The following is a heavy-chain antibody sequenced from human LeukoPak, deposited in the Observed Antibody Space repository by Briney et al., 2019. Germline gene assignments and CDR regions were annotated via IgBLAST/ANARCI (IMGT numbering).Heavy chain of an antibody. D-gene: IGHD3-10*01. Sequence: SETLSLTCTVSGGSISSSSYYWGWIRQPPGKGLEWIGSIYYSGSTYYNPSLKSRVTISVDTSKNQFSLKLSSVTAADTAVYYCARGEGWGVWKAFDIWGQGTMVTVSS. V-gene: IGHV4-39*07. CDR1: GGSISSSSYY. J-gene: IGHJ3*02. CDR3: ARGEGWGVWKAFDI. CDR2: IYYSGST.